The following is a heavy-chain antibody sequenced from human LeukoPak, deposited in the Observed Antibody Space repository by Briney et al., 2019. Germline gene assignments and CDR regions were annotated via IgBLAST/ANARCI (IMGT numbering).Heavy chain of an antibody. CDR3: ARESDSSGWYDY. CDR1: GYTFTSYG. J-gene: IGHJ4*02. D-gene: IGHD6-19*01. Sequence: ASVKVSCKASGYTFTSYGISWVRQAPGQGLEWMGGIIPIFGTANYAQKFQGRVTITADESTSTAYMELSSLRSEDTAVYYCARESDSSGWYDYWGQGTLVTVSS. V-gene: IGHV1-69*13. CDR2: IIPIFGTA.